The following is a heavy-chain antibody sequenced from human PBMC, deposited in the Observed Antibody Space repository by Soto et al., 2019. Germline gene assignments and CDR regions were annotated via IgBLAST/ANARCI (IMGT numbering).Heavy chain of an antibody. CDR2: IWYDGSNK. V-gene: IGHV3-33*01. CDR3: ARERTGYCSGGSCYPNWFDP. D-gene: IGHD2-15*01. Sequence: GGSLRLSCAASGFTFSSYGMHWVRQAPGKGLEWVAVIWYDGSNKYYADSVKGRFTISRDNSKNTLYLQMNSLRAEDTAVYYCARERTGYCSGGSCYPNWFDPWGQGTLVTVSS. CDR1: GFTFSSYG. J-gene: IGHJ5*02.